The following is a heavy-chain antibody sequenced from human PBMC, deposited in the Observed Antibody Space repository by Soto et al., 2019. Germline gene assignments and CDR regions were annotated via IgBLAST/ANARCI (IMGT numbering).Heavy chain of an antibody. CDR1: GFTFSSYG. Sequence: AGGSLRLSCAASGFTFSSYGMHWVRQAPGKGLEWVAVISYDGSNKYYADSVKGRFTISRDNSKNTLYLQMNSLRAEDTAVYYCAKDLWVSSGWYWDYWGQGTLVTVSS. J-gene: IGHJ4*02. CDR2: ISYDGSNK. D-gene: IGHD6-19*01. CDR3: AKDLWVSSGWYWDY. V-gene: IGHV3-30*18.